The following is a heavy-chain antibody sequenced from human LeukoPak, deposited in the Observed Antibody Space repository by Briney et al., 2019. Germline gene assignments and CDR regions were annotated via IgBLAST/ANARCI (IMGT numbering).Heavy chain of an antibody. J-gene: IGHJ5*02. CDR3: ARDVGT. CDR2: ISNDESTI. Sequence: GGSLRLSCAASGFTFSSYWMHWVRQAPGKGPVWVSLISNDESTIIYADSVKSRFTISRDNARNTLYLQMSSLRAEDTAVYYCARDVGTWGQGTLVTVSS. V-gene: IGHV3-74*01. CDR1: GFTFSSYW. D-gene: IGHD7-27*01.